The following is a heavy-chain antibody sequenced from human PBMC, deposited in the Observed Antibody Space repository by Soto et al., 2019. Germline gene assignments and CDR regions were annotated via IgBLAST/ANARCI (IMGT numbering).Heavy chain of an antibody. V-gene: IGHV3-9*01. D-gene: IGHD3-3*01. CDR2: ISWNSDSI. CDR3: PKMGGVYDFLSGPLHFDL. J-gene: IGHJ4*02. Sequence: DAQLVESGGGLVQPGRSLRLSCAGSGFIFDDFAIHWVRQAPGKGLEWVSGISWNSDSIGYADSVKGRFTISRDNTKNALYLQMNPLRVEDTALYYCPKMGGVYDFLSGPLHFDLWGQGTLVTVSS. CDR1: GFIFDDFA.